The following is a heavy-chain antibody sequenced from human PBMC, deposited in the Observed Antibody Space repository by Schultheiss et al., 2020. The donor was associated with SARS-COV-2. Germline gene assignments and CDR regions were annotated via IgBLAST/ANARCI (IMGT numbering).Heavy chain of an antibody. CDR1: GFTFSSYG. V-gene: IGHV3-30*18. J-gene: IGHJ4*02. D-gene: IGHD3-16*01. CDR2: ISYDGSKK. CDR3: TKDRGDYLAAPGTWGDY. Sequence: GGSLRLSCAASGFTFSSYGMHWVRQAPGKGLEWVAVISYDGSKKYYVDSVKGRFTISRDNSKNTLFLEIDSLRPEDTAVYYCTKDRGDYLAAPGTWGDYWGQGTLVTVSS.